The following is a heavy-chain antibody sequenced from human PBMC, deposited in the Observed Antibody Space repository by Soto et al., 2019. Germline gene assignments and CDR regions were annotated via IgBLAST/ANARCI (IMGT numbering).Heavy chain of an antibody. CDR2: INPSGDAT. D-gene: IGHD3-10*01. V-gene: IGHV1-46*03. Sequence: QVQLVQSGAEVRKPGASVKVSCKASGYSVTSYYIHWVRQAPGQGLEWMGRINPSGDATTYAQRFQGRVIMTRGTSTNTIYRGLRSLRSEDTAVYFCTPLGPWLGEPWRGQCFDFWGQGTLVTVSS. CDR1: GYSVTSYY. J-gene: IGHJ4*02. CDR3: TPLGPWLGEPWRGQCFDF.